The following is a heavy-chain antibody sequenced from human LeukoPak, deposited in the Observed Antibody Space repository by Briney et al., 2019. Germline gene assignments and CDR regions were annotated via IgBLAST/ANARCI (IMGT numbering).Heavy chain of an antibody. V-gene: IGHV3-43*01. Sequence: GGSLRLSCAASGFSFDDYTMHWVRQPPGKGLEWVSLIGWDGGRTYYSDSVKGRFTISRDNSKNSLYLQMNSLRTEDTAFYYCAKGRGDGYNLVAEYFLHWGQGTLVSVSS. CDR3: AKGRGDGYNLVAEYFLH. CDR2: IGWDGGRT. D-gene: IGHD5-24*01. CDR1: GFSFDDYT. J-gene: IGHJ1*01.